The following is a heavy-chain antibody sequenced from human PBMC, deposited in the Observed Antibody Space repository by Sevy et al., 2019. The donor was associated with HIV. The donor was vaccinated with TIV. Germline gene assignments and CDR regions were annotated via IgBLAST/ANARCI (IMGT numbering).Heavy chain of an antibody. D-gene: IGHD3-16*01. J-gene: IGHJ4*02. V-gene: IGHV4-31*03. Sequence: TLSLTCTVSGGSISSGGYYWSWIRQHPGKGLEWIGYIYYSGSTYYDPSLKSRVTISVDTSKNQFSLKLSSVTAADTAVYYCARDRRRVADALGEFDYWGQGTLVTVSS. CDR1: GGSISSGGYY. CDR2: IYYSGST. CDR3: ARDRRRVADALGEFDY.